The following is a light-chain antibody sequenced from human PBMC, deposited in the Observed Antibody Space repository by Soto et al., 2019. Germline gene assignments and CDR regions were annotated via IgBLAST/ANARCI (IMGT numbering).Light chain of an antibody. CDR3: QQYNSYSET. Sequence: DIQMTQSPSTLSASVGDRVTITCRASQSISSWLAWYQQKPGKAPKLLIYDASSLESGVPSRFSGSGSGTEFTLTISSRQPDEFATYYCQQYNSYSETFGQGTKLEIK. J-gene: IGKJ2*01. V-gene: IGKV1-5*01. CDR2: DAS. CDR1: QSISSW.